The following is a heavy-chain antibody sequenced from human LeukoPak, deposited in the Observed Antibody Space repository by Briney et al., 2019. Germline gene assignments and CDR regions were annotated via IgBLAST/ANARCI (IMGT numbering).Heavy chain of an antibody. CDR3: VRGKLGTAWSMQLDY. CDR1: GDSVSSNSAA. D-gene: IGHD6-19*01. J-gene: IGHJ4*02. V-gene: IGHV6-1*01. Sequence: SQTLSLTCAISGDSVSSNSAAWNWIRQSPSRGLEWLGRTYRRSKWHNDYAVSVKSRITINPDTSKNQFSLHLDSVAPDDTAIYYCVRGKLGTAWSMQLDYWGQGTLVTVSS. CDR2: TYRRSKWHN.